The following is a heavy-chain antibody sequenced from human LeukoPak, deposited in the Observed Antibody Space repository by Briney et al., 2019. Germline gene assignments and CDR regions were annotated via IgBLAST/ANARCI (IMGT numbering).Heavy chain of an antibody. D-gene: IGHD3-22*01. CDR1: GYTLTELS. CDR2: FDPEDGET. Sequence: GASVKVSCKVSGYTLTELSMHWVRQAPGKGLEWMGGFDPEDGETIYAQKFQGRVTMTEDTSTDTAYMELSSLRSEDTAVYYCATGVVVVIGSIAFDIWGQGTMVTVSS. CDR3: ATGVVVVIGSIAFDI. V-gene: IGHV1-24*01. J-gene: IGHJ3*02.